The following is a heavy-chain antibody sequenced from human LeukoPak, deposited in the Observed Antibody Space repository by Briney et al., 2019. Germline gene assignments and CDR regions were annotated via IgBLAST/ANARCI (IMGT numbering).Heavy chain of an antibody. J-gene: IGHJ4*02. Sequence: PSETLSLTCTVSGGSISSYYWSWIRQPPGKGLEWIAYMYHSGNTNYNPSLKSRVTISVDTSKNQFSLKLSSVTAADTAVYYCARTTYSSSWLSDYWGQGTLVTVSS. D-gene: IGHD6-13*01. CDR3: ARTTYSSSWLSDY. CDR1: GGSISSYY. CDR2: MYHSGNT. V-gene: IGHV4-59*01.